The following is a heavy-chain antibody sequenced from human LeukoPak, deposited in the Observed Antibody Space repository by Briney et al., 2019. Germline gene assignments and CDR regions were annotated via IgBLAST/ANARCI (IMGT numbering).Heavy chain of an antibody. Sequence: SVKVSCKASEGTFSSYAISWVRQAPGHGLEWMGRIIPILGIANYAQKFQGRVTITADKSTSTAYMELSSLRSEDTAVYYCATDGLIYCGGDCYHYWFFDLWGRGTLVTVSS. V-gene: IGHV1-69*04. J-gene: IGHJ2*01. CDR3: ATDGLIYCGGDCYHYWFFDL. CDR1: EGTFSSYA. CDR2: IIPILGIA. D-gene: IGHD2-21*02.